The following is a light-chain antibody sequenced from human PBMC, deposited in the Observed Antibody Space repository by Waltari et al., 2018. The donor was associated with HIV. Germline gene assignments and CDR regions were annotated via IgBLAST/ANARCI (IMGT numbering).Light chain of an antibody. CDR2: EVN. J-gene: IGLJ3*02. CDR3: NSYAGSNNWV. Sequence: QSALTQPPSASVSPGQSVTISCTGTSSDVGGSKYVSWYQQHPGKAPKLMIYEVNKRPSGCPVRFSGSKSANTASLTVSGLQADDEADYYCNSYAGSNNWVFGGGTKLTVL. V-gene: IGLV2-8*01. CDR1: SSDVGGSKY.